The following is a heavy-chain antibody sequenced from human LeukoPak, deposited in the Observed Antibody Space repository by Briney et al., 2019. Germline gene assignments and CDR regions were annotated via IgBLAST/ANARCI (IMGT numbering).Heavy chain of an antibody. CDR2: IYHNGRT. V-gene: IGHV4-59*01. D-gene: IGHD3-10*01. Sequence: PSETLSLTCTVSGASFSNDYWSWVRQAPGKGLEWIGYIYHNGRTSYNPSLKSRLTMSIETSQKQFSLQLISVTAADTAIYYCARASGGIGYFDTWGRGSLVTVSS. CDR1: GASFSNDY. CDR3: ARASGGIGYFDT. J-gene: IGHJ4*02.